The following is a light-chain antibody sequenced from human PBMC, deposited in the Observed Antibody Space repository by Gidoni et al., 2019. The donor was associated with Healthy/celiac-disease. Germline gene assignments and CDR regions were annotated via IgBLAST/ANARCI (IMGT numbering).Light chain of an antibody. J-gene: IGKJ4*01. CDR2: AAS. CDR1: QSISIY. Sequence: DIPMTQSPSSLSASVGDRVTITCRGSQSISIYLNWYQQKPGQAPKLLIYAASSLQSGVPSRFSGSGAGTDFTLTISSLQPEDFATYYCQQSYSTPPLTFGGGTKVEIK. V-gene: IGKV1-39*01. CDR3: QQSYSTPPLT.